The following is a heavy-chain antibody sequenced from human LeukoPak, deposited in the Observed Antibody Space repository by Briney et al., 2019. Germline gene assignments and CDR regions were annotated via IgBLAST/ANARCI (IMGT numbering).Heavy chain of an antibody. D-gene: IGHD6-13*01. V-gene: IGHV3-23*01. J-gene: IGHJ4*02. CDR3: AKAGRGIAAAGTAPFDY. CDR2: ISGSGGST. Sequence: GGSLRLSCAASGFTFSSYAMNWVRQAPGKGLEWVSAISGSGGSTYYADSVKGRFTISRDNSKNTLYLQMNSLRAEDTAVYYCAKAGRGIAAAGTAPFDYWGQGTLVTVSS. CDR1: GFTFSSYA.